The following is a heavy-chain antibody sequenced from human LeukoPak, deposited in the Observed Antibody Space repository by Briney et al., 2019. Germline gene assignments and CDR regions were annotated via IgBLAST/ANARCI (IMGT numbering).Heavy chain of an antibody. CDR1: GYTFTSYG. J-gene: IGHJ4*02. CDR3: ARVVRGVMGATYYFDY. V-gene: IGHV1-2*02. Sequence: GASVKVSCKASGYTFTSYGISWVRQAPGQGLEWMGWINPNSGGTNYAQKFQGRVTMTRDTSISTAYMELSRPRSDDTAVYYCARVVRGVMGATYYFDYWGQGTLVTVSS. CDR2: INPNSGGT. D-gene: IGHD3-10*01.